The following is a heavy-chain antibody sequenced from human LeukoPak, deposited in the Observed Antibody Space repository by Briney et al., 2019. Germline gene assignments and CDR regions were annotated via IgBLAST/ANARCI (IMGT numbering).Heavy chain of an antibody. CDR3: AREFAYCGGDCYSHYYYYYYMDV. CDR1: GYTFTSYG. J-gene: IGHJ6*03. CDR2: ISAYNGNT. V-gene: IGHV1-18*01. Sequence: ASVKVSCKASGYTFTSYGISWVRQAPGQGLEWMGWISAYNGNTNYAQKLQGRVTMTTDTSTSTAYMELRSLRSDDTAVYYCAREFAYCGGDCYSHYYYYYYMDVWGKGTTVTVSS. D-gene: IGHD2-21*02.